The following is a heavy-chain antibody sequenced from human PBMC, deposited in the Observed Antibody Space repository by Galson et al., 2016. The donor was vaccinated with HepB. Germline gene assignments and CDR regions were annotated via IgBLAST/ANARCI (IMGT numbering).Heavy chain of an antibody. CDR1: GFSLRSYG. Sequence: SLRLSCAASGFSLRSYGMHWVRQAPGKGLESVAVIWFDGSNDHYAASVKGRFTISRDISKSTVYLQMDRLRVEDTAVYYCARAGMGTHRRYYGMDVWGQGTTVTVSS. D-gene: IGHD3-16*01. J-gene: IGHJ6*02. CDR2: IWFDGSND. CDR3: ARAGMGTHRRYYGMDV. V-gene: IGHV3-33*01.